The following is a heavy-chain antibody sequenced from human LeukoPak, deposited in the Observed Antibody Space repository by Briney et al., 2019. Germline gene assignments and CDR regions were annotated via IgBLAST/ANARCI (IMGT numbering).Heavy chain of an antibody. CDR3: ARWDYSMNYFDY. CDR1: GGSISSGGYY. V-gene: IGHV4-31*03. J-gene: IGHJ4*02. CDR2: IYYSGST. Sequence: SETLSLTCTVSGGSISSGGYYWSWIRQHPGKGLEWIGYIYYSGSTYYNPSLKSRVTISVYTSKNQFSLKLSSVTAADTAVYYCARWDYSMNYFDYWGQGTLVTVSS. D-gene: IGHD4-11*01.